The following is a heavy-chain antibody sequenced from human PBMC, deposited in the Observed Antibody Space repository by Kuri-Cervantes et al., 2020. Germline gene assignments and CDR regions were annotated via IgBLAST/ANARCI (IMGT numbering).Heavy chain of an antibody. V-gene: IGHV3-30*03. CDR2: ISYDAADK. Sequence: GGSLRLSCVASGFTFSVYSMNWVRQAPGKGLEWVAAISYDAADKYYGDSVKGRFTVSRDSSQDTLYLQMNSLRVEDTGIYYCARDRTFGDLFRSYNWFDPWGQGTLVTVSS. CDR3: ARDRTFGDLFRSYNWFDP. CDR1: GFTFSVYS. J-gene: IGHJ5*02. D-gene: IGHD3-10*01.